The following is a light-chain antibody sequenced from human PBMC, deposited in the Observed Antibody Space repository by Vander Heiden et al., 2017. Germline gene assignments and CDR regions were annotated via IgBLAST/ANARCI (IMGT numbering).Light chain of an antibody. CDR1: QSISSW. J-gene: IGKJ1*01. V-gene: IGKV1-5*03. Sequence: DIQMTQSPSTLSASDGDRVTITCRASQSISSWLAWYQQKPGKAPKLLIYKASTLESGVPSRFSGSGSGTEFTLTISSLQPDDFATYYCQQYNSYPGTFGQGTKVDIK. CDR3: QQYNSYPGT. CDR2: KAS.